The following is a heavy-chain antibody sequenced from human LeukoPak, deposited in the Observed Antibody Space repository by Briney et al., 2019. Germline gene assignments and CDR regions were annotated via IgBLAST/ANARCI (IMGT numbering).Heavy chain of an antibody. V-gene: IGHV4-59*01. CDR3: ARDLSDSSGYLAAY. Sequence: SETLSLTCTVSGGSISSYYWSWIRQPPGKGLEWIGYIYYSGSTNYNPSLKSRVTISVDTSKNQFSLKLSSVTAADTAVYYCARDLSDSSGYLAAYWGQGTLVTVSS. CDR2: IYYSGST. D-gene: IGHD3-22*01. J-gene: IGHJ4*02. CDR1: GGSISSYY.